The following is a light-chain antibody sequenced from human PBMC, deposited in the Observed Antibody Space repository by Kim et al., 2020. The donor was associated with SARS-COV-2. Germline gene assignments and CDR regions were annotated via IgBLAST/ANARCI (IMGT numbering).Light chain of an antibody. CDR2: EDN. CDR3: QSYDSSNHGV. J-gene: IGLJ3*02. Sequence: TVTISCPRSRGSIASNYVQWYQQRPGSAPTTVIYEDNQRPSGVPARFSGSIDSSSNSASLTISGLKTEDEADYYCQSYDSSNHGVFGGGTKLTVL. V-gene: IGLV6-57*03. CDR1: RGSIASNY.